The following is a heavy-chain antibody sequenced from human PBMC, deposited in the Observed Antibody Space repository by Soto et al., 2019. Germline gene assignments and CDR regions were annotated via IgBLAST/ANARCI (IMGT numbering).Heavy chain of an antibody. Sequence: PSETLSLTCAVYGGSFSGYYWSWIRQPPGKGLEWIGEINHSGSTNYNPSLKSRVTISVDTSKNQFSLKLSSVTAADTAVYYCASLGYCSGGSCYGYYWGQGTLVTV. J-gene: IGHJ4*02. CDR2: INHSGST. V-gene: IGHV4-34*01. CDR1: GGSFSGYY. CDR3: ASLGYCSGGSCYGYY. D-gene: IGHD2-15*01.